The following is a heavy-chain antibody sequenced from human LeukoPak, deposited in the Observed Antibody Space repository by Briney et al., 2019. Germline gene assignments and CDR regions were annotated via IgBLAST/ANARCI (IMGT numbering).Heavy chain of an antibody. D-gene: IGHD3-22*01. CDR1: GFTISTYT. CDR3: ARETYFYDSSGYPHNYFDY. V-gene: IGHV3-48*01. Sequence: GGSLRLSCAASGFTISTYTMNGVRQVPGKGLEWLSYINSRDGSIDYADSVQGRFTISRDNAKNSLYLQMNSLRAEDTAVYYCARETYFYDSSGYPHNYFDYWGQGNLVTVSS. CDR2: INSRDGSI. J-gene: IGHJ4*02.